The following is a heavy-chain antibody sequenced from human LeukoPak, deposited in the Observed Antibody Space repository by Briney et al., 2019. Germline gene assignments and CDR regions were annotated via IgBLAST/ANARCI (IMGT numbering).Heavy chain of an antibody. CDR3: AKVRGAGVGAPPDAFDI. Sequence: GGSLRLSCAASGFTFSSYAMSWVRQAPGKGLEWVSAISGSGGSTYYADSVKGRFTISRDNSKNTLYLQMNSLRAEDTAVYYCAKVRGAGVGAPPDAFDIWGQGTMVTVSS. CDR1: GFTFSSYA. V-gene: IGHV3-23*01. D-gene: IGHD1-26*01. J-gene: IGHJ3*02. CDR2: ISGSGGST.